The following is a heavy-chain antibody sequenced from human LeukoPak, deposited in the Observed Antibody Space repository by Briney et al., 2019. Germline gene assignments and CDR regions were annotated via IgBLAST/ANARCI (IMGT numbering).Heavy chain of an antibody. V-gene: IGHV4-4*07. CDR3: ATYRQVLLPFES. CDR1: GGSFSNNF. CDR2: IYPSGNT. D-gene: IGHD2-8*02. J-gene: IGHJ4*02. Sequence: PSETLSLTCSVSGGSFSNNFWSWVRQPAGKGLEWIGRIYPSGNTNYNPSLKSRVTLSVDTSKTQFSLNLSSVTAADTAIYYCATYRQVLLPFESWGQGTLVTVSS.